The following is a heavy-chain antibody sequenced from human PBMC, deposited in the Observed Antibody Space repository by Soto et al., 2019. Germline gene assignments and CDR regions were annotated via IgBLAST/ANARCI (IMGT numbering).Heavy chain of an antibody. CDR2: ISYDGSNK. J-gene: IGHJ4*02. Sequence: SLILSCAASGFTFSSYAMHLVRQAPGKGLEWVAVISYDGSNKYYADSVKGRFTISRDNSKNTLYLQMNSLRAEDTAVYYCARDNGESFDYWGQGTLVTVSS. V-gene: IGHV3-30-3*01. CDR1: GFTFSSYA. CDR3: ARDNGESFDY.